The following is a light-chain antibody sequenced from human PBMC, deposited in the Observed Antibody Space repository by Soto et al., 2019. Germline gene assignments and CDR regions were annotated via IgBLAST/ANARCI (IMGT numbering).Light chain of an antibody. Sequence: EIVLTQSPGTLSLSPGERATLSCRASQSVSSSYLAWYQQKPGQAPRLLIYGASSRATGIPERFSGSGSGTDFTLTISRLEPEDFAVYYCQQYGSSPPYTFGQGTKLE. CDR1: QSVSSSY. CDR2: GAS. V-gene: IGKV3-20*01. J-gene: IGKJ2*01. CDR3: QQYGSSPPYT.